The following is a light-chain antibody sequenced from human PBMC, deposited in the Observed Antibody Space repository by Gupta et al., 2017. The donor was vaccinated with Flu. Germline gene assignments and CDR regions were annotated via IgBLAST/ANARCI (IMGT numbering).Light chain of an antibody. Sequence: PGEPASISCRASQSLRHSSGYNHVNWYMKKPGQAPQLLVYLGFNLASGVSGRFSGSVEGTDFALNISRGEADDVGIYYCMQARQIPYTFVQGKTLE. CDR1: QSLRHSSGYNH. J-gene: IGKJ2*01. CDR3: MQARQIPYT. CDR2: LGF. V-gene: IGKV2-28*01.